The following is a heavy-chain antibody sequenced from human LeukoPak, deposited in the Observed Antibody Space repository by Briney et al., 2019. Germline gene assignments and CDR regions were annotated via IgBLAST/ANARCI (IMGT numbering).Heavy chain of an antibody. CDR1: GGSISSGGYY. CDR2: IYYSGST. Sequence: SETLSLTCTVSGGSISSGGYYWSWIRQHPGKGLEWIGYIYYSGSTYYNPSLKSRVTISVDTSKNQFSLKLNSVTAADTAVYYCATFCSGASCYGGNWGQGTLVTVSS. CDR3: ATFCSGASCYGGN. J-gene: IGHJ4*02. V-gene: IGHV4-31*08. D-gene: IGHD2-15*01.